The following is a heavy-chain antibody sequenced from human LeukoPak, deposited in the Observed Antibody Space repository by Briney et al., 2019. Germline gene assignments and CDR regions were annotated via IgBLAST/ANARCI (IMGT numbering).Heavy chain of an antibody. CDR1: GDSVSSNSAA. CDR3: ARTLDGYIDY. CDR2: TYYRSKCYS. Sequence: SQTLSLTCAISGDSVSSNSAAWNWIRQYPSRGLEWLGRTYYRSKCYSGYAVSVKSRITINPDTSKNQFSLHLNSVTPEDTAVYYCARTLDGYIDYWGQGTLVTVFS. V-gene: IGHV6-1*01. D-gene: IGHD3-22*01. J-gene: IGHJ4*02.